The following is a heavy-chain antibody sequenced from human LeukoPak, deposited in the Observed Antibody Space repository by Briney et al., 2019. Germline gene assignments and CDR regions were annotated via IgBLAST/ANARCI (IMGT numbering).Heavy chain of an antibody. V-gene: IGHV3-15*01. Sequence: KAGGSLRLSCAASGLTFSNAWMSWVRQTPGKGLEWLGRIKSKTNGETTDYAAPVKGRFSISRDDSKNTLYLQMNSLKTEDTALYYCATDSLVANFWGQGTLVTVSS. CDR1: GLTFSNAW. J-gene: IGHJ4*02. D-gene: IGHD5-12*01. CDR2: IKSKTNGETT. CDR3: ATDSLVANF.